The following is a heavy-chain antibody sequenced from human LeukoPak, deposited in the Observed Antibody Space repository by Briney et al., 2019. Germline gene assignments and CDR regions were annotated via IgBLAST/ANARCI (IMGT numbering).Heavy chain of an antibody. V-gene: IGHV5-51*01. CDR3: ARQSPQYSGSYWSFDY. J-gene: IGHJ4*02. CDR1: GYSFTSYW. CDR2: IYPGHSDT. Sequence: GESLKISCKGSGYSFTSYWNGWVRQMPGKGLEWMGIIYPGHSDTRYSPSVQGQVTISADKSIRTAYLQWSSLKASDTAMYYCARQSPQYSGSYWSFDYWGQGTLVTVSS. D-gene: IGHD1-26*01.